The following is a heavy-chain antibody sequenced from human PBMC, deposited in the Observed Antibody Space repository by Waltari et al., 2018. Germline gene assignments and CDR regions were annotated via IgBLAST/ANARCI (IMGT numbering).Heavy chain of an antibody. Sequence: QVQLVQSGAEVKKPGASVKVSCKASGYTFTSYAMHWVRQAPGQRLEWMGWINAGNGNTKDSQKFQGRVTITRDTSASTAYMELSSLRSEDTAVYYCARSGTMITFGGVFDYWGQGTLVTVSS. J-gene: IGHJ4*02. D-gene: IGHD3-16*01. CDR3: ARSGTMITFGGVFDY. CDR2: INAGNGNT. CDR1: GYTFTSYA. V-gene: IGHV1-3*01.